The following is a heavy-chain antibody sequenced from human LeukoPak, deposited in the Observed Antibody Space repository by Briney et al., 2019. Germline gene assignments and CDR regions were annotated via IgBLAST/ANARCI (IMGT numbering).Heavy chain of an antibody. Sequence: ASVKVSCKASGGTFSSYAISWVRQAPGQGLEWMGGIIPIFGTANYAQKFQGRVTITADKSTSTAYMELSSLRSEDTAVYYCARDLEGYGDSPDIWGQGTMVTVSS. CDR3: ARDLEGYGDSPDI. J-gene: IGHJ3*02. CDR2: IIPIFGTA. D-gene: IGHD4-17*01. V-gene: IGHV1-69*06. CDR1: GGTFSSYA.